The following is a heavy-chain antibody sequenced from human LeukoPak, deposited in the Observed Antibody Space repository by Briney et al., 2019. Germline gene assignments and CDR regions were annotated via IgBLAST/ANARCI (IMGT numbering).Heavy chain of an antibody. CDR1: GYNFINYG. D-gene: IGHD1-14*01. J-gene: IGHJ4*02. CDR3: ARVARTAVGIRYYFDE. V-gene: IGHV1-18*01. Sequence: GASVKVSCKASGYNFINYGISWVRQAPGQGLDWMGWISTYNGNSIYAQKFQGRVTMTTDTSTSTGYMHLRSLTSDDTAVYYCARVARTAVGIRYYFDEWGQGTLVSVSS. CDR2: ISTYNGNS.